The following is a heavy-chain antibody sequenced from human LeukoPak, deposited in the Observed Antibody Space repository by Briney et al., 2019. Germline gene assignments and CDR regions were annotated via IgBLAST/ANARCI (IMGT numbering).Heavy chain of an antibody. D-gene: IGHD4-23*01. CDR1: GYTFTGYG. CDR3: ARGRDYGGNVDAFDI. V-gene: IGHV1-18*01. CDR2: ISAYNGNT. Sequence: ASVKVSCKASGYTFTGYGISWVRQAPGQGLEWMGWISAYNGNTNYAQKLQGRVTMTTDTSTSTAYMELRSLRSDDTAVYYCARGRDYGGNVDAFDIWGQGTMVTVSS. J-gene: IGHJ3*02.